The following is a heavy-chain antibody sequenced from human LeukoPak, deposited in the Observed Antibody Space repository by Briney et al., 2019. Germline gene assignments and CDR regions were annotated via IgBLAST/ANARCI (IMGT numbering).Heavy chain of an antibody. D-gene: IGHD6-6*01. V-gene: IGHV4-34*01. CDR2: INHSGST. Sequence: SSETLSLTCAVYGGSFSGYYWSWIRQPPGKGLEWIGEINHSGSTNYNPSLKSRVTISVDRSKNQFSLKLSSVTAADTAVYYCARGPSSSHFDYWGQGTLVTVSS. J-gene: IGHJ4*02. CDR1: GGSFSGYY. CDR3: ARGPSSSHFDY.